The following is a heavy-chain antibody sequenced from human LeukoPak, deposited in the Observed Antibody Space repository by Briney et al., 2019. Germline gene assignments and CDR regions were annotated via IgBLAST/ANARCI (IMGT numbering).Heavy chain of an antibody. Sequence: PGGSLRLSCAASGFTFSDYYMSWIRQAPGKGLEWVSYISSSGSTIYYADSVKGRFTISRDNAKNSLYLQMNSLRAEDTAVYYCASNIVVVVAGDAFDIWGQGTMVTVSS. D-gene: IGHD2-15*01. CDR3: ASNIVVVVAGDAFDI. V-gene: IGHV3-11*04. CDR1: GFTFSDYY. J-gene: IGHJ3*02. CDR2: ISSSGSTI.